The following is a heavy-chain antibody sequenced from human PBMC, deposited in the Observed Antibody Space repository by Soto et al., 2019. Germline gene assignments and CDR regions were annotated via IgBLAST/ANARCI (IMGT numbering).Heavy chain of an antibody. CDR1: GGSISSYY. J-gene: IGHJ4*02. V-gene: IGHV4-59*01. CDR2: IYYSGST. CDR3: ATVHLVSFYY. D-gene: IGHD3-9*01. Sequence: SETLSLTCTVSGGSISSYYWSWIRQPPGKGLEWIGYIYYSGSTNYNPSLKSRVTISTDTAYMELSSLRSEDTAVYYCATVHLVSFYYWGQGTLVTVSS.